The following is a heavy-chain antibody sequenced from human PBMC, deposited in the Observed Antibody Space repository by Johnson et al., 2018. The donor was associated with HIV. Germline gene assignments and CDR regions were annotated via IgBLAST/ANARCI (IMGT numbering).Heavy chain of an antibody. CDR2: IKRKTDGGTT. V-gene: IGHV3-15*01. Sequence: VQLVESGGGLVQPGRSLRLSCAASGFTFDDFGMGWVRQAPGKGLEWVGRIKRKTDGGTTDYAAPVKGRFTISRDDSKNTLYLQMNSLKTEDTAVYYCTTAGGTRGVVAFDIGGQGTMVTFSS. CDR1: GFTFDDFG. J-gene: IGHJ3*02. CDR3: TTAGGTRGVVAFDI. D-gene: IGHD4-23*01.